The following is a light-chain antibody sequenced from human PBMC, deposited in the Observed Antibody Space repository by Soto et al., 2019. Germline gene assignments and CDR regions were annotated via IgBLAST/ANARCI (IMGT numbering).Light chain of an antibody. V-gene: IGLV3-21*02. J-gene: IGLJ3*02. CDR2: DES. CDR1: NLRGRS. Sequence: SYELTQPPSLSVAPGQTASITCGGSNLRGRSVHWYQQKPPQAPVLVVYDESDRPSGIPDRFSGSTSRNTATLTISRVEAGDEADYFCQLWVSSIDQWLFGGGTKVTVL. CDR3: QLWVSSIDQWL.